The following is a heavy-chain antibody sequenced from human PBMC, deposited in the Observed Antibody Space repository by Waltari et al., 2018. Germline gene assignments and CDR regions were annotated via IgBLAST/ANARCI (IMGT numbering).Heavy chain of an antibody. D-gene: IGHD3-22*01. J-gene: IGHJ5*02. V-gene: IGHV4-4*07. CDR2: IYTSGSN. Sequence: QVQLQESGPGLVKPSETLSLTCTVSGGSISSYYWSWIRQPAGKGLEWIGRIYTSGSNNYNPSLKSRVTMSVDTSKNQFSLKLSSVTAADTAVYYCARGYYYDSSGYSDWFDPWGQGTLVTVSS. CDR3: ARGYYYDSSGYSDWFDP. CDR1: GGSISSYY.